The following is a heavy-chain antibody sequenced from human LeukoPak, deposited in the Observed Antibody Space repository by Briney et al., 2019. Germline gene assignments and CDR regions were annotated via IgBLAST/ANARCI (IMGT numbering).Heavy chain of an antibody. Sequence: GGSLRLSCAASGFTFDDYAMHWVRQAPGKGLEWVSGISWNSGSIGYADSVKGRFTISRDNAKNSLYLQMNSLRAEDTALYYCAKRPVTTVTNDYYYGMDVWGQGTTVTVSS. CDR2: ISWNSGSI. V-gene: IGHV3-9*01. CDR1: GFTFDDYA. CDR3: AKRPVTTVTNDYYYGMDV. D-gene: IGHD4-17*01. J-gene: IGHJ6*02.